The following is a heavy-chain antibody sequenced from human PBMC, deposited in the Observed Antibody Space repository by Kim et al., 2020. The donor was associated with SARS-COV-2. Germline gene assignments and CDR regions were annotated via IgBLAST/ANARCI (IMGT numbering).Heavy chain of an antibody. J-gene: IGHJ4*02. Sequence: NDYSLSVKSRITINPATAKNQFSLQLNAVTPEDTAVYYCARGGSWYEIDYWGQGTLVTVSS. CDR3: ARGGSWYEIDY. CDR2: N. D-gene: IGHD6-13*01. V-gene: IGHV6-1*01.